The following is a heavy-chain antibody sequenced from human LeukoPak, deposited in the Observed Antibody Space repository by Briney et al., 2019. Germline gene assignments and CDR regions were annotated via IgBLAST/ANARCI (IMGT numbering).Heavy chain of an antibody. CDR1: GGSISSYY. D-gene: IGHD5-18*01. Sequence: SETLSLTCAVSGGSISSYYWIWIRQPPGKGLEWIGFIYYSGSTTYNPSLDSRVTISLDTSKNQFSLKLSSVTAADTAVYYCARIVPYSFGYADYWGQGTLVTVSS. CDR3: ARIVPYSFGYADY. V-gene: IGHV4-59*01. CDR2: IYYSGST. J-gene: IGHJ4*02.